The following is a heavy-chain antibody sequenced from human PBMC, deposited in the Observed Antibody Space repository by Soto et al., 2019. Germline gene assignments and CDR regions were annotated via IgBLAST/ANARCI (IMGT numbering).Heavy chain of an antibody. V-gene: IGHV4-4*02. D-gene: IGHD6-13*01. J-gene: IGHJ6*02. Sequence: QVQLQESGPGLVKPSGTLSLTCAVSGDSITMNNWWSWVRQPPGKGLEWIGEIFHSGSTNYNPSLRSRVTISLDKSENQFSLKLSSVTAADTAVDYCARRGQRSSWSINYYYGMDVWGQGTTVTVSS. CDR3: ARRGQRSSWSINYYYGMDV. CDR2: IFHSGST. CDR1: GDSITMNNW.